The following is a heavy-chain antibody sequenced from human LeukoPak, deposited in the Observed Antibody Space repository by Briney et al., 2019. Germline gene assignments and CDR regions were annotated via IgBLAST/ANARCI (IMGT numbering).Heavy chain of an antibody. CDR1: GGTFSSYA. CDR2: IIPIFGTA. CDR3: AREAYSSGWYSPFDY. V-gene: IGHV1-69*05. Sequence: ASVKVSCKASGGTFSSYAISWVRQAPGQGLEWMGGIIPIFGTANYAQKFQGRVTITRDTSASTAYMELSSLRSEDTAVYYCAREAYSSGWYSPFDYWGQGTLVTVSS. D-gene: IGHD6-19*01. J-gene: IGHJ4*02.